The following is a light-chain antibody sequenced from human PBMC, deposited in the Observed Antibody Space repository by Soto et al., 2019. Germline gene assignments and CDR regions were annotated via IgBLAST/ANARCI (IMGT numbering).Light chain of an antibody. CDR3: QQYSSSPVT. CDR1: QSVSNNY. V-gene: IGKV3-20*01. CDR2: DAS. J-gene: IGKJ1*01. Sequence: EIVLTHSPGTLSLSPGERATLSCRASQSVSNNYLAWYQQKPGQAPRLVIYDASSRATGIPDRFSASGSGTDFTLTISRLEPEDFAVYFCQQYSSSPVTFGQGTMVEIK.